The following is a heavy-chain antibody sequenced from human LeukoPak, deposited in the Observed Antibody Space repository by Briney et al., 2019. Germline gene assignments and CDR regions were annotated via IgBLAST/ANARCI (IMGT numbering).Heavy chain of an antibody. Sequence: SETLSLTCTVSGYSISSGYYWGWIRPPPGKGLEWIGEIYHSGSTNYNPSLKSRVTISVDKSKNQFSLKVRSVTAADTAVYYCARDKREPRYAFDIWGQGTMVTVSS. V-gene: IGHV4-38-2*02. CDR3: ARDKREPRYAFDI. CDR1: GYSISSGYY. CDR2: IYHSGST. D-gene: IGHD1-26*01. J-gene: IGHJ3*02.